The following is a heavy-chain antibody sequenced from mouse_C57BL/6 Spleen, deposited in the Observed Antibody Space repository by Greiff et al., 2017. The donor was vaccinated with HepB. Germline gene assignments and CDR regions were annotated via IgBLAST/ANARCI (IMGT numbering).Heavy chain of an antibody. J-gene: IGHJ1*03. Sequence: VQLQQPGAELVKPGASVKMSCKASGYTFTSYWITWVKQRPGQGLEWIGDIYPGSGSTNYNEKFKSKATLTVDTSSSTAYMQLSSLTSEDSAVYYCARSEYDYDVYWYFDVWGTGTTVTVSS. CDR3: ARSEYDYDVYWYFDV. CDR1: GYTFTSYW. D-gene: IGHD2-4*01. CDR2: IYPGSGST. V-gene: IGHV1-55*01.